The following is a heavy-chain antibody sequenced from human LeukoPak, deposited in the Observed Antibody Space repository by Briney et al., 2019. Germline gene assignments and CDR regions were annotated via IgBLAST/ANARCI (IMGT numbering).Heavy chain of an antibody. Sequence: SETLSLTCTVSGGSISTYYWSWIRQPAGKGLEWIGRIYTSGSTNYNPSLKSRVTISLDKSKNQFSLKLTSVTAADTAVYYCARHLPGYIDGPAPYYFEYWGQGVLVAVSS. D-gene: IGHD5-18*01. V-gene: IGHV4-4*07. CDR3: ARHLPGYIDGPAPYYFEY. CDR2: IYTSGST. J-gene: IGHJ4*02. CDR1: GGSISTYY.